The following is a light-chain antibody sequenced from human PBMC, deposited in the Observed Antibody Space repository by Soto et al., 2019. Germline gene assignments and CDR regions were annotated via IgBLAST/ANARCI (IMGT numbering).Light chain of an antibody. CDR3: QQRSNSRT. V-gene: IGKV3-11*01. CDR1: QSVRSS. J-gene: IGKJ4*01. Sequence: EIVLTQSPATLSLSPGERATLSCRASQSVRSSLAWYQQKPGQAPRLLIYGASNRATGIPVRFSGSGSGTDFTLTISSLEPEDFAVYYCQQRSNSRTFGGGTKVDIK. CDR2: GAS.